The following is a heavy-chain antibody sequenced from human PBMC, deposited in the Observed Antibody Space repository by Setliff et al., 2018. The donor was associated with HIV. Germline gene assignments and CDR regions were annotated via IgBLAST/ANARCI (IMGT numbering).Heavy chain of an antibody. J-gene: IGHJ4*02. CDR2: INHSGTT. CDR3: ATRPMIRGKPFDT. CDR1: GGSFSGYL. D-gene: IGHD3-10*01. V-gene: IGHV4-34*01. Sequence: SETLSLTCAVYGGSFSGYLWSWVRQPSGKGLEWIGEINHSGTTNYSPSLKSRLTISVDTSKNQFSLNLTSLTAADTAVYYCATRPMIRGKPFDTWSPGALVTSPQ.